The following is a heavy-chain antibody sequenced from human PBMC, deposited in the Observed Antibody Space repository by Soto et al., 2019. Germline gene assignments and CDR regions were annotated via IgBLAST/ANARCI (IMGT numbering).Heavy chain of an antibody. V-gene: IGHV1-69*01. D-gene: IGHD4-17*01. J-gene: IGHJ4*02. CDR2: VIPLAGVP. CDR1: GDRFTTDA. CDR3: VRGAFGDYAPSAVH. Sequence: QVLLEQSGAEVKKSGSSVRVSCRDYGDRFTTDAFSWVRQAPGQGLEYVGGVIPLAGVPNYAQKFQGRVTITADESTATMDMELNSLKFDDAAVDYCVRGAFGDYAPSAVHWGQGTLITVSS.